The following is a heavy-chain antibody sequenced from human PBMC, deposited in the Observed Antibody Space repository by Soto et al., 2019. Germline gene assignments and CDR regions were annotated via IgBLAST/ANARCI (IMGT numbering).Heavy chain of an antibody. CDR1: GFTFSNYA. Sequence: QLLESGGGLVQTGGSLRLSCTASGFTFSNYAMSWVRQAPGKGLEWVSGIRSSGESTYYADSVKGRLTISRDNSKNMLYLQINSLRAEETAVYYCAKGGRRVLIPMDVWGQGTTVTVSS. J-gene: IGHJ6*02. CDR2: IRSSGEST. V-gene: IGHV3-23*01. CDR3: AKGGRRVLIPMDV. D-gene: IGHD2-8*01.